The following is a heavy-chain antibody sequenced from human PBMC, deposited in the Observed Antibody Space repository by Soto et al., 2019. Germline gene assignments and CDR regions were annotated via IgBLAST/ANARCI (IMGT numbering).Heavy chain of an antibody. CDR2: ISSSGSAR. J-gene: IGHJ6*03. CDR3: AVDYYYMDV. Sequence: GGSLRLSCAASGFTFSDYYMSRIRQAPGKGLEWVSYISSSGSARYYADSVKGRFTISRDNAKNSLFLQMNSLRAEDMAVYYCAVDYYYMDVWGKGTTVTVSS. V-gene: IGHV3-11*04. CDR1: GFTFSDYY.